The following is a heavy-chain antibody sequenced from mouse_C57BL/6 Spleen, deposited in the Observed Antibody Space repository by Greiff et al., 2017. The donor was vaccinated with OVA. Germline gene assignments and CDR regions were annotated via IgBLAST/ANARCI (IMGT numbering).Heavy chain of an antibody. CDR1: GYTFTSYG. J-gene: IGHJ1*03. CDR2: IYPRSGNT. Sequence: QVQLQQSGAELARPGASVKLSCKASGYTFTSYGISWVKQRTGQGLEWIGEIYPRSGNTYYNEKFKGKATLTADKSSSTAYMELRSLTSEDSAVYFCARGGVVATHWYFDVWGTGTTVTVSS. V-gene: IGHV1-81*01. CDR3: ARGGVVATHWYFDV. D-gene: IGHD1-1*01.